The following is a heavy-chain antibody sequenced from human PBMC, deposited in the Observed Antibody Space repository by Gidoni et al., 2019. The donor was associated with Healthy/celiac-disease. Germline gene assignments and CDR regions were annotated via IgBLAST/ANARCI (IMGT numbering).Heavy chain of an antibody. V-gene: IGHV2-5*01. CDR3: AHGGYDIWTGYYGAFDY. J-gene: IGHJ4*02. Sequence: QITLKESGPTLVKPKQTLTLPCTFSGFSLSTRCGGVGWIRQPPGKALEWLALIYWNGDKRYSPSLKSRLTITKDTSKNQVVLTMTNMDPVDTATYYCAHGGYDIWTGYYGAFDYWGQGTLVTVSS. CDR1: GFSLSTRCGG. D-gene: IGHD3-9*01. CDR2: IYWNGDK.